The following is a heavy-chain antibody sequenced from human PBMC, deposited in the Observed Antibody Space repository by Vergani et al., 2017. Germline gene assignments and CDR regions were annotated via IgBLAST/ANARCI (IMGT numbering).Heavy chain of an antibody. CDR1: GGSISSGSYY. J-gene: IGHJ4*02. CDR2: INTSGST. Sequence: QVQLQESGPGLVKSSQTLSLTCTVSGGSISSGSYYWSWIRQPAGKGLEWIGRINTSGSTNYNPSLKSRVTMSVDTSKNQFSLKLRSVTAADTAVYYCAREGSNYFDYWGQGTLVTVS. CDR3: AREGSNYFDY. V-gene: IGHV4-61*02.